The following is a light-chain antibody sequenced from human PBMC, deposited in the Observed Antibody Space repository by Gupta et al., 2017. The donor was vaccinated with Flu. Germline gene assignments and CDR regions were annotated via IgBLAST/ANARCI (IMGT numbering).Light chain of an antibody. J-gene: IGKJ3*01. CDR2: DAS. Sequence: DIQLTQSPSSLSASVGDRVTTTCRASQGISSYLAWYQQKPGKAPKLLIYDASTLQSGVPSRFSGSGSGTEFTLTISSLQPEDFATYYCQQYNSYPLTFGHGTKVEIK. V-gene: IGKV1-9*01. CDR1: QGISSY. CDR3: QQYNSYPLT.